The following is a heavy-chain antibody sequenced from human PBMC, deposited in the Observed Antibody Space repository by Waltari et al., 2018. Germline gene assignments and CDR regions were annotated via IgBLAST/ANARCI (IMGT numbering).Heavy chain of an antibody. CDR3: ARGVYGSGRTVFDY. J-gene: IGHJ4*02. CDR1: GGTFSSYA. D-gene: IGHD3-10*01. CDR2: IIPIFGTA. Sequence: KVSCKASGGTFSSYAISWVRQAPGQGLEWMGRIIPIFGTANYAQKFQGRVTITADKSTSTAYMELSSLRSEDTAVYYCARGVYGSGRTVFDYWGQGTLVTVSS. V-gene: IGHV1-69*06.